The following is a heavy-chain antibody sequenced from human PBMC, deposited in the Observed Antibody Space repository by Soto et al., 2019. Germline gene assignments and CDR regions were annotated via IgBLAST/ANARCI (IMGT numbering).Heavy chain of an antibody. D-gene: IGHD5-12*01. CDR2: INHSGST. V-gene: IGHV4-34*01. J-gene: IGHJ4*02. Sequence: SETLSLTCAVYRESFSAYYWSWIRQPPGKGLEWIGEINHSGSTNYNPSLKSRVTISVDTSKNQFSLNLRSVTAADTAVYYCARAYSGYDFDYWSQGTLVTVS. CDR1: RESFSAYY. CDR3: ARAYSGYDFDY.